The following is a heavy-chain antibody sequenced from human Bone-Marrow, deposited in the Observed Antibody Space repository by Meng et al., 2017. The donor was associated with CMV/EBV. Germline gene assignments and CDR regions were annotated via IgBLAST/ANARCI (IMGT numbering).Heavy chain of an antibody. Sequence: ASGKVSCKTSEYNFNAYYIHWVRQAPGQGLEWIGWINPKSYDTKYAEKFQGRVTMTRDTSIDTSYMDLSSFTPDDTAMYYCVSVSVSRRSLPFYFYAMDVWGQGTTVTVSS. D-gene: IGHD2/OR15-2a*01. CDR1: EYNFNAYY. CDR3: VSVSVSRRSLPFYFYAMDV. CDR2: INPKSYDT. V-gene: IGHV1-2*02. J-gene: IGHJ6*02.